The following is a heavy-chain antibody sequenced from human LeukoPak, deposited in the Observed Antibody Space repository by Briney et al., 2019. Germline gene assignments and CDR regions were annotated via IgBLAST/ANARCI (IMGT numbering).Heavy chain of an antibody. CDR1: GFTFSSYA. CDR2: ISSSGGST. Sequence: GGPLRLSCAASGFTFSSYAMSWVRQAPGKGLEWVSAISSSGGSTYYADSVKGRFTISRDNSKNTLYLQMNILRAEDTAVYYCATPRGRASVFRLGAPDYWGQGTLVTVSS. J-gene: IGHJ4*02. D-gene: IGHD5/OR15-5a*01. V-gene: IGHV3-23*01. CDR3: ATPRGRASVFRLGAPDY.